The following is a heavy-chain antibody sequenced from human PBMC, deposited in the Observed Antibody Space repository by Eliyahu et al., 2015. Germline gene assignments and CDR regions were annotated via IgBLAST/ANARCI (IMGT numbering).Heavy chain of an antibody. V-gene: IGHV1-18*01. J-gene: IGHJ4*02. CDR2: ISAYNGNT. CDR1: GXTFXSYG. D-gene: IGHD3-10*01. Sequence: QVQLVQSGAEVKKPGAXVKVXCXASGXTFXSYGXSWVRQAPGQGLEWMGWISAYNGNTNYAQKLQGRVTMTTDTSTSTAYMELRSLRSDDTAVYYCARGPMVQGVGGIWGYWGQGTLVTVSS. CDR3: ARGPMVQGVGGIWGY.